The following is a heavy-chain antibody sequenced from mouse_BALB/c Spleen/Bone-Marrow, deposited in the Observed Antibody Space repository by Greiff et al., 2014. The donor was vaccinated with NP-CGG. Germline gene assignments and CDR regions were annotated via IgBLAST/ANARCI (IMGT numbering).Heavy chain of an antibody. D-gene: IGHD1-1*01. V-gene: IGHV14-3*02. CDR1: GFNIKDTF. CDR2: IDPANGDT. J-gene: IGHJ1*01. CDR3: TKPSFYYGSSYWYFDV. Sequence: EVQRVESGAELVKPGASVKLSCTASGFNIKDTFMHWVKQRPEQGLEWIGGIDPANGDTKYDPKFQGKATITADTSSNTAYLQLSSLTSEDTAVYYCTKPSFYYGSSYWYFDVWGAGTTVTVSS.